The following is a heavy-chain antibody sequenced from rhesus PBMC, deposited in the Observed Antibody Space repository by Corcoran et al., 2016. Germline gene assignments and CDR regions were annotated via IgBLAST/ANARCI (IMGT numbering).Heavy chain of an antibody. Sequence: QVPLQESGPGLVKPSETLSLTFAVSGGSISGYYWNWIRQPPGKGVEWIGYIGNSGSTYYNPSLKSRVTICKDPSQNQFSLMLTSVTAADTAIYYCARDAISLDVWGRGVLVTVSS. J-gene: IGHJ5-2*02. V-gene: IGHV4-165*01. CDR2: IGNSGST. CDR1: GGSISGYY. CDR3: ARDAISLDV.